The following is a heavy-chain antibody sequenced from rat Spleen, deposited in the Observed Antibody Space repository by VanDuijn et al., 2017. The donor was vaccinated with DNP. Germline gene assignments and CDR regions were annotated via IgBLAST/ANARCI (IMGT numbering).Heavy chain of an antibody. CDR3: ARWDYGSYGFDY. CDR2: IHSDGSST. D-gene: IGHD1-3*01. J-gene: IGHJ2*01. Sequence: EVRLVESGGGLVQPGRSLKLSCAASGFTFSDYNMAWVRQAPKRGLEWVTTIHSDGSSTYYRHSVKGRFTISRDNANQTLYLQMNSLRSEDTATYYCARWDYGSYGFDYWGQGVMVTVSS. CDR1: GFTFSDYN. V-gene: IGHV5-7*01.